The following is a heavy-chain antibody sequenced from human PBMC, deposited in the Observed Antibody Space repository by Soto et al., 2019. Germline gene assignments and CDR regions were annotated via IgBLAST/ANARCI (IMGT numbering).Heavy chain of an antibody. Sequence: ASVKVSCKASGYTFTSYYMHWVRQAPGQGLEWMGIINPSGGSTSYAQKFQGRVTMTRDTSTSTVYMELSSLRSDDTAVYYCARRSRGYSGYDQALDYWGQGTLVTVSS. D-gene: IGHD5-12*01. CDR3: ARRSRGYSGYDQALDY. CDR1: GYTFTSYY. J-gene: IGHJ4*02. CDR2: INPSGGST. V-gene: IGHV1-46*01.